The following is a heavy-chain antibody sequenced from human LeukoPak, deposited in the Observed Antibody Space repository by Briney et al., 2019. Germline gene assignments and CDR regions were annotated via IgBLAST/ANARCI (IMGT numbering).Heavy chain of an antibody. D-gene: IGHD3-22*01. Sequence: GGSLRLSCAASGFTFDYYWMHWVRRAPGKGLMWVSRINTDGSNTHYADSVKGRFTISRDNAKNTLYLQMNGLRVEDTAVYYCVVWGEDRSGHRFDFWGQGTLVTVSS. J-gene: IGHJ4*02. CDR1: GFTFDYYW. CDR2: INTDGSNT. CDR3: VVWGEDRSGHRFDF. V-gene: IGHV3-74*01.